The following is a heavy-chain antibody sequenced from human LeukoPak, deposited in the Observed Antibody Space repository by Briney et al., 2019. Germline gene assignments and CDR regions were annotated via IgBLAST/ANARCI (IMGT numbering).Heavy chain of an antibody. V-gene: IGHV5-51*01. CDR2: IYPGDSDT. CDR3: ARPTYYYDSSGYSYYFDY. J-gene: IGHJ4*02. Sequence: GESLKISCKGSGYSFTSYWIGWVRQMPGKGLGWMGIIYPGDSDTRYSPSFQGQVTISADKSISTAYLQWSSLKASDTAMYYCARPTYYYDSSGYSYYFDYWGQGTLVTVSS. CDR1: GYSFTSYW. D-gene: IGHD3-22*01.